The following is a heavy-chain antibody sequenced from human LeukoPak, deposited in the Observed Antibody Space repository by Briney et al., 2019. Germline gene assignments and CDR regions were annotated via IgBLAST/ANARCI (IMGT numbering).Heavy chain of an antibody. CDR1: GGSISSGDYY. CDR2: IYYSGST. CDR3: ARAAYSSSWLNYYYYMDV. D-gene: IGHD6-13*01. Sequence: QSSETLSLTCTVSGGSISSGDYYWRWIRQPPGKGLEWIGYIYYSGSTYYNPSLKSRVTISVDTSKNQFSLKLSSVTAADTAVYYCARAAYSSSWLNYYYYMDVWGKGTTVTVSS. J-gene: IGHJ6*03. V-gene: IGHV4-30-4*08.